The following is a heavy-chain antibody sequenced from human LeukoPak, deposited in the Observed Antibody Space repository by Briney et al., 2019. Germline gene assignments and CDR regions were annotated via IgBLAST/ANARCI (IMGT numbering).Heavy chain of an antibody. V-gene: IGHV4-59*01. CDR2: IYYSGST. J-gene: IGHJ5*02. D-gene: IGHD3-16*01. Sequence: SETLYLTCTVSGGSISSYYWSWIRQPPGKGLEWIGYIYYSGSTNYNPSLKSRVTISVDTFKNQFSLKLSSVTAADTAVYYCARDMVRGSYGVGFDPWGQGTLVTVSS. CDR1: GGSISSYY. CDR3: ARDMVRGSYGVGFDP.